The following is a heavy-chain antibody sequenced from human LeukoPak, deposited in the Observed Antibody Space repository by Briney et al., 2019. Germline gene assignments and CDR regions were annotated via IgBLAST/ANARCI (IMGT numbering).Heavy chain of an antibody. V-gene: IGHV4-59*01. CDR3: ARGGWLEVPSLSLSI. CDR1: GGSISTYY. J-gene: IGHJ3*02. D-gene: IGHD3-10*01. Sequence: SETLSLTCTVSGGSISTYYWNWIRQSPGKGLEWIGFVYHNGMTNYNPSLKSRVTISVGASKKYFSLQLTSVTAADTAVYYCARGGWLEVPSLSLSIWGQGTLGTVSS. CDR2: VYHNGMT.